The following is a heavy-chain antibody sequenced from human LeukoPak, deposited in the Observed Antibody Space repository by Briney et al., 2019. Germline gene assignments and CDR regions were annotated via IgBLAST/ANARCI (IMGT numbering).Heavy chain of an antibody. CDR1: GFTFSSYW. V-gene: IGHV3-74*01. CDR3: ARPGSAGLMGYYTNRFDN. D-gene: IGHD3-3*01. Sequence: PGGSLRLSCAASGFTFSSYWMHWVRQAPGKGLVWVSRINSDGSSTTYADSVKGRFTISRDNAKNTLYLQMNSLRAEDTAVYYCARPGSAGLMGYYTNRFDNWGHGTLVTVSS. CDR2: INSDGSST. J-gene: IGHJ4*01.